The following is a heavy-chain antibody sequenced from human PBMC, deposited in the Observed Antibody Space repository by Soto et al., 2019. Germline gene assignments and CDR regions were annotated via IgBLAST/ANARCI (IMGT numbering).Heavy chain of an antibody. CDR2: IIPIFGTA. Sequence: QVQLVQSGAEVKKPGSSVKVSCKASGGTFSNHAISWVRQAPGQGLEWMGQIIPIFGTADYALQFQGRVTFTADEATSIAYMELSNLRSEDSAMYFCARGYSSCWYYFDSWGQGTLVTVSS. CDR3: ARGYSSCWYYFDS. D-gene: IGHD6-13*01. CDR1: GGTFSNHA. V-gene: IGHV1-69*12. J-gene: IGHJ4*02.